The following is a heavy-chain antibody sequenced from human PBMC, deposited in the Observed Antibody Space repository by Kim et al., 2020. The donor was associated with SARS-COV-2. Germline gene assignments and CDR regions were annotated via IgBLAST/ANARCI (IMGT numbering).Heavy chain of an antibody. D-gene: IGHD6-6*01. V-gene: IGHV3-53*01. CDR1: GFTVSSNY. Sequence: GGSLRLSCAASGFTVSSNYMSWVRQAPGKGLEWVSVIYSGGSTYYADSVKGRFTISRDNSKNTLYLQMNSLRAEDTAVYYCAREVRSSSSPLNDYWGQGTLVTVSS. CDR2: IYSGGST. J-gene: IGHJ4*02. CDR3: AREVRSSSSPLNDY.